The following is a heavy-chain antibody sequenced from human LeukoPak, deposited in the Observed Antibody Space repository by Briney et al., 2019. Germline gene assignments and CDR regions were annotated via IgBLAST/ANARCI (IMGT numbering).Heavy chain of an antibody. CDR2: INPKNGGT. CDR1: GYTFTDYI. J-gene: IGHJ4*02. D-gene: IGHD2-2*01. V-gene: IGHV1-2*02. Sequence: ASMKVSCKTSGYTFTDYIIHWVRQAPGQGLEWMGWINPKNGGTSYAPKFQGRVTMTTDPSINTASMELTRLKSDDTAFYYCSKQFPRVCQEPSCYEENGARGPLATVS. CDR3: SKQFPRVCQEPSCYEEN.